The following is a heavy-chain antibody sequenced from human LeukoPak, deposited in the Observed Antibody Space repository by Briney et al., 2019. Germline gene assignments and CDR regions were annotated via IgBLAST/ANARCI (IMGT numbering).Heavy chain of an antibody. CDR1: GFTVSSNY. CDR2: IYSGGST. CDR3: ARDPYYSGSYPSDI. Sequence: PGGSLRLTCAASGFTVSSNYMSWVRQAPGKGLEWVSVIYSGGSTYYADSVKGRFTISRDNSKNTLYLQMNSLRAEDTAVYYCARDPYYSGSYPSDIWGQGTMVTVSS. D-gene: IGHD3-10*01. V-gene: IGHV3-53*01. J-gene: IGHJ3*02.